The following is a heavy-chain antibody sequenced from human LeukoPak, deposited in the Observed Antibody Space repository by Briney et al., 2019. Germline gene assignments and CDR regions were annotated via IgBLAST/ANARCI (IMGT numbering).Heavy chain of an antibody. CDR3: ATPKLRFLEWLLLI. J-gene: IGHJ4*02. Sequence: GASVKISCKVSGYTFTAYYMHWVQQAPGKGLEWMGLVDPEDGETIYAEKFQGRVTITADTSTDTAYMELSSLRSEDTAVYYCATPKLRFLEWLLLIWGQGTLVTVSS. V-gene: IGHV1-69-2*01. D-gene: IGHD3-3*01. CDR2: VDPEDGET. CDR1: GYTFTAYY.